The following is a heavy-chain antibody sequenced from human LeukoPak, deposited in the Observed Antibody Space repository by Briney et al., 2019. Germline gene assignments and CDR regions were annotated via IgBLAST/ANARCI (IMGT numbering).Heavy chain of an antibody. J-gene: IGHJ3*02. CDR2: IYYSGST. V-gene: IGHV4-59*01. CDR1: GGSISSYY. Sequence: KPSETLSLTCTVSGGSISSYYWSWIRQPPGKGLEWIGYIYYSGSTNYNPSLKSRVTISVDTSKNQFSLKLSSVTAADTAVYYCARMGTAAPRYAFDIWGQGTMVTVSS. CDR3: ARMGTAAPRYAFDI. D-gene: IGHD6-13*01.